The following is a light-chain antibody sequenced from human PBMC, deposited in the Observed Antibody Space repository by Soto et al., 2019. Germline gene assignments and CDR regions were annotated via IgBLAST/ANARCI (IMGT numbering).Light chain of an antibody. CDR3: HQYQTWPRT. V-gene: IGKV3-15*01. Sequence: EIMMSQSPATLSVSPGERVTLSCRASQSVSSNLAWYQQKVGQAPRLLIYGAFTRATGFPARFSGSGSGTEFTLTISSLQSEDVAIYYCHQYQTWPRTFGQGTKVDI. CDR1: QSVSSN. CDR2: GAF. J-gene: IGKJ1*01.